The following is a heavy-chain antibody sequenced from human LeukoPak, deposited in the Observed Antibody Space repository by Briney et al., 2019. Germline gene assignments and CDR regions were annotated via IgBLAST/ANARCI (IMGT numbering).Heavy chain of an antibody. V-gene: IGHV3-74*01. CDR2: IRSDGSDT. J-gene: IGHJ4*02. CDR1: GFTFSDTW. CDR3: ARDWFHAIDY. Sequence: GGSLRLSCAASGFTFSDTWMHWARQAPGEGLVWVSRIRSDGSDTRYAESVKGRFTISRDNAKNTLYLQMNSLRAEDTAVYYCARDWFHAIDYWGQGTLVTVSS. D-gene: IGHD2/OR15-2a*01.